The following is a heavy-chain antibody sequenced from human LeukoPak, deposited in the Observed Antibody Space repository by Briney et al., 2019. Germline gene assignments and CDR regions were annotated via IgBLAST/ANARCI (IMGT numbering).Heavy chain of an antibody. D-gene: IGHD3-22*01. V-gene: IGHV4-61*02. J-gene: IGHJ5*02. CDR3: ARDWVRYYDSSGSGFDP. CDR2: IYTGGSA. Sequence: SETLSLTCTVSGGSINSGGYYWSWIRQPAGKGLEWIGRIYTGGSANYNPSLKSRVTISIDTSKNQFSLKLSSVTATDTAVYYCARDWVRYYDSSGSGFDPWGQGTLVTVSS. CDR1: GGSINSGGYY.